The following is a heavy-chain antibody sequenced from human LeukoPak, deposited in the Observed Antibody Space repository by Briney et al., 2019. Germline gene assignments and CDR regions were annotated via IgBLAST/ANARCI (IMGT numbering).Heavy chain of an antibody. CDR2: IIPIFGTA. J-gene: IGHJ5*02. D-gene: IGHD2-21*02. V-gene: IGHV1-69*13. CDR3: ARDKTNVVVTALGWFDP. Sequence: GASVKVSCKASGGTFSSYAISWVRQAPGQGLEWMGGIIPIFGTANYAQKFQGRVTITADESMSTAYMELSSLRSEDTAVYYCARDKTNVVVTALGWFDPWGQGTLVTVSS. CDR1: GGTFSSYA.